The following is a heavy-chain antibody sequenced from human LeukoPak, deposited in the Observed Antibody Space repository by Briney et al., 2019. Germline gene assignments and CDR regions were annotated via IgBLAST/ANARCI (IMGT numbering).Heavy chain of an antibody. Sequence: SQTLSLTCTVSGGSISSGDYYWSWIRQHPGKGLEWIGYIYYSGDTYYNPSLKSRVTISVDTSKNQFSLKLSSVTAADTAVYYWARDDGRDSSGWYSYYYYYGMDVWGQGTTVTVSS. D-gene: IGHD6-19*01. V-gene: IGHV4-31*03. J-gene: IGHJ6*02. CDR3: ARDDGRDSSGWYSYYYYYGMDV. CDR2: IYYSGDT. CDR1: GGSISSGDYY.